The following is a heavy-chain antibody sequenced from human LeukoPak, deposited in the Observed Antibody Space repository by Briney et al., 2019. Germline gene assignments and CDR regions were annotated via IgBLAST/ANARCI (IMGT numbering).Heavy chain of an antibody. CDR1: GFTFSDYD. CDR3: ARKADYFDY. D-gene: IGHD2-15*01. CDR2: IASSSSYT. V-gene: IGHV3-11*03. J-gene: IGHJ4*02. Sequence: GGSLRLSCAASGFTFSDYDMSWIRQAPGKGLEWVSYIASSSSYTNYADSVKGRFTISRDNAKNSLYLQMNSLGAEDTAVYYCARKADYFDYWGQGTLVTVSS.